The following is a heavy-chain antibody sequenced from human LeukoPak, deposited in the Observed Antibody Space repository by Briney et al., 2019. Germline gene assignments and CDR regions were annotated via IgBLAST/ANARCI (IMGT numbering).Heavy chain of an antibody. D-gene: IGHD3-22*01. J-gene: IGHJ4*02. V-gene: IGHV4-59*01. Sequence: SETLSLTCTVSGGSMSSYYWTWIRQPPGKGLEWIGYIYYSGSTNYNPSLKSRVRISVDTSKNQFSLKLSSVTAADTAVYYCARGAGYYYYWGQGTLVTVSS. CDR2: IYYSGST. CDR3: ARGAGYYYY. CDR1: GGSMSSYY.